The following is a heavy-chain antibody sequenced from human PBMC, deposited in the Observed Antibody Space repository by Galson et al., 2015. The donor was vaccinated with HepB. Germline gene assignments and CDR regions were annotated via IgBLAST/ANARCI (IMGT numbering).Heavy chain of an antibody. CDR3: AKEVNYGGNLPTDY. CDR1: GFTFSSYG. CDR2: ISYDGSNK. D-gene: IGHD4-23*01. V-gene: IGHV3-30*18. Sequence: SLRLSCAASGFTFSSYGMRWVRQAPGKGLEWVAVISYDGSNKYYADSVKGRFTISRDNSKNTLYLQMNSLRAEDTAVYYCAKEVNYGGNLPTDYWGQGILVTVSS. J-gene: IGHJ4*02.